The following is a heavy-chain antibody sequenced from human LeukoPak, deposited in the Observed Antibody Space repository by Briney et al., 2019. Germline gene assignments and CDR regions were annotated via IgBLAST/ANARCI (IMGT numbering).Heavy chain of an antibody. J-gene: IGHJ3*02. Sequence: GGSLRLSCAASGFTFSTCAMSWVRQAPGKGLEWVSGISASGGNTYYADSVKGRFTISRDNSKNPLHLQMNSLRAEDTAVYYCARDPPMYYYDEPGSRDAFGIWGQGTMVSVSS. CDR1: GFTFSTCA. CDR2: ISASGGNT. D-gene: IGHD3-22*01. V-gene: IGHV3-23*01. CDR3: ARDPPMYYYDEPGSRDAFGI.